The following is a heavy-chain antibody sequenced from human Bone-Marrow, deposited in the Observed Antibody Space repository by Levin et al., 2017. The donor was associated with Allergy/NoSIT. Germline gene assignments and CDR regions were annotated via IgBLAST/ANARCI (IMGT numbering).Heavy chain of an antibody. CDR1: GFTFSSYS. V-gene: IGHV3-48*04. Sequence: GGSLRLSCAASGFTFSSYSMNWVRQAPGKGLEWVSYIGSSSSTIYYADSVKGRFTISRDNAKNSLYLQMNSLRAEDTAMYYCARAMDYSNYVFYYYYYGMDVWGQGTTVTVSS. CDR3: ARAMDYSNYVFYYYYYGMDV. J-gene: IGHJ6*02. D-gene: IGHD4-11*01. CDR2: IGSSSSTI.